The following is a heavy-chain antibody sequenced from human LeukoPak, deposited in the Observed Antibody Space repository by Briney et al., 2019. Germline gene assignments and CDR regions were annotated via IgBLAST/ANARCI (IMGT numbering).Heavy chain of an antibody. D-gene: IGHD3-22*01. V-gene: IGHV4-31*03. CDR3: ASGNYYDSSGYDY. CDR1: GGPISSGGYY. CDR2: IYYSGST. Sequence: KPSQTLSLTCTVSGGPISSGGYYWSWIRQHPGKGLEWIGYIYYSGSTYYNPSLKSRVTISVDTSKNQFSLKLSSVTAADTAAYYCASGNYYDSSGYDYWGQGTLVTVSS. J-gene: IGHJ4*02.